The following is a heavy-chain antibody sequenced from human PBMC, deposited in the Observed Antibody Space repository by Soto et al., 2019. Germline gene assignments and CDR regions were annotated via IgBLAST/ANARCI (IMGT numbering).Heavy chain of an antibody. CDR2: IYWDDAK. CDR3: APSKDSRSRWYTLVFDY. CDR1: GFSLSTSGVG. J-gene: IGHJ4*02. V-gene: IGHV2-5*02. D-gene: IGHD6-13*01. Sequence: QITLKESGPTLVKPTQTLTLTCTFSGFSLSTSGVGVGWIRQPLEKALEWLALIYWDDAKRYSPSLTSTLTTSKDTSKNQVVRTLTNVDPVDTATYHCAPSKDSRSRWYTLVFDYWGQAALVTVSS.